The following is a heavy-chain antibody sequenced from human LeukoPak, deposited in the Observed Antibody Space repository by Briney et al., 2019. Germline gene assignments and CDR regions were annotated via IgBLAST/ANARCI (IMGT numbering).Heavy chain of an antibody. Sequence: SVEVSCKASGYTFTSYYMHWVRQAPGQGLEWMGGIIPIFGTANYAQKFQGRVTITTDESTSTAYMELSSLRSEDTAVYYCARDGVVITTSPFDYWGQGTLVTVSS. CDR2: IIPIFGTA. CDR1: GYTFTSYY. D-gene: IGHD3-22*01. J-gene: IGHJ4*02. V-gene: IGHV1-69*05. CDR3: ARDGVVITTSPFDY.